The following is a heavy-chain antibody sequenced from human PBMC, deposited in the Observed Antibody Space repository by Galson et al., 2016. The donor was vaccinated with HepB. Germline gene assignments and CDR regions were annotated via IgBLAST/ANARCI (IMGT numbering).Heavy chain of an antibody. CDR3: AREGTDLYSMTLDI. J-gene: IGHJ3*02. Sequence: SLRLSCAASGFTFSNYDMHWVRQVTGKGLEWVSGIGTAGETYYPGSVTGRFTISRENAKKSLYLQINSLRVEDTAVYYCAREGTDLYSMTLDIWGQGTVVTVSS. CDR2: IGTAGET. D-gene: IGHD1-1*01. CDR1: GFTFSNYD. V-gene: IGHV3-13*01.